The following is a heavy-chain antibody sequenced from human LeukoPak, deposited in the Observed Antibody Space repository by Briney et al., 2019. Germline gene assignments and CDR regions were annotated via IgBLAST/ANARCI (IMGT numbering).Heavy chain of an antibody. Sequence: RGSLRLSCAASGFTFSSYAMSWVRQAPGKGLEWVSAISGSGGSTYYADSVKGRFTISRDNSKNTLYLQMNSLRAEDTAVYYCAKESEITMIVVVISIFDYWGQGTLVTVSS. CDR2: ISGSGGST. CDR3: AKESEITMIVVVISIFDY. V-gene: IGHV3-23*01. J-gene: IGHJ4*02. D-gene: IGHD3-22*01. CDR1: GFTFSSYA.